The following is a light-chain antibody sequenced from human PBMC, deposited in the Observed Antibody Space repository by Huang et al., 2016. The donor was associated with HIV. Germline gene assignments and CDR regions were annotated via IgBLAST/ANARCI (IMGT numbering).Light chain of an antibody. Sequence: DRVMTPSPLTLSVSPGERATLSCRASQSGSSNLALYQQKPGQAPMLLIYDASTRATDVPARFSGSGSEIQFTLTISSLQSEDFAVYYCQQYNNWPRTFGQGTKLEIK. CDR1: QSGSSN. CDR3: QQYNNWPRT. CDR2: DAS. J-gene: IGKJ2*01. V-gene: IGKV3-15*01.